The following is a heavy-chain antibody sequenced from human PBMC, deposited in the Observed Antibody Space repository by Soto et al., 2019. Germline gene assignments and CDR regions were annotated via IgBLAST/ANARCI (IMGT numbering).Heavy chain of an antibody. V-gene: IGHV1-8*01. Sequence: ASVKVSCKASGYTFTSYYINWVRQATGQGLEWMGWMNPNSGNTGYAQKFQGRVTMTRNTSISTAYMELSSLRSEDTAVYYCARGRMITFGGVIVYQYYYYYGMDVWGQGTTVTVSS. J-gene: IGHJ6*02. CDR1: GYTFTSYY. CDR2: MNPNSGNT. CDR3: ARGRMITFGGVIVYQYYYYYGMDV. D-gene: IGHD3-16*02.